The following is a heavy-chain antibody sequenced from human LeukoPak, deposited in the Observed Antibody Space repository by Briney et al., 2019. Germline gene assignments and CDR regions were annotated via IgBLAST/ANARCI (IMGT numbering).Heavy chain of an antibody. V-gene: IGHV1-2*02. Sequence: ASVKASCKASGYTFTGYYIHWVRQAPGQGLEWMGWINPNSGGTNYAQKFQGRVTMTRDTSISTAYMELSRLRSDDTAVYYCAREAWSVAGIESIEHFDYWGQGTLVTVSS. CDR2: INPNSGGT. CDR3: AREAWSVAGIESIEHFDY. CDR1: GYTFTGYY. D-gene: IGHD6-19*01. J-gene: IGHJ4*02.